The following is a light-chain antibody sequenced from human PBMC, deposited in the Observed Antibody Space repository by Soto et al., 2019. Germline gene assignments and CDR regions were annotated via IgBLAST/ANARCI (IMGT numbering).Light chain of an antibody. CDR2: WAS. Sequence: DIVMTQSPDSLAVSLGERATINCKSSQSVLYSSNNKNYLAWYQQKPGQPTKLLIYWASTRESGVPDRFSGSGSGTDFTLTISILQAEDVAVYYCQQYYSTPPTFGQGTKLEIK. CDR3: QQYYSTPPT. CDR1: QSVLYSSNNKNY. J-gene: IGKJ2*01. V-gene: IGKV4-1*01.